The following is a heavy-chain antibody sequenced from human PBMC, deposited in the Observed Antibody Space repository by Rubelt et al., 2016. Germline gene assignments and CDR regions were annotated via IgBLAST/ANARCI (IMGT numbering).Heavy chain of an antibody. J-gene: IGHJ5*02. CDR1: GGSISGSSYY. V-gene: IGHV4-39*01. CDR2: IFSSGRT. CDR3: ARRRTVPQNWFDP. D-gene: IGHD4-17*01. Sequence: QQQLQESGPGLVKPSETLSLTCIVSGGSISGSSYYWGWIRQPPGKGLEWIASIFSSGRTSYSPSLKSLATISVDTSKNQFSLKLTSVTAADTAVYYCARRRTVPQNWFDPWGQGTLVTVSS.